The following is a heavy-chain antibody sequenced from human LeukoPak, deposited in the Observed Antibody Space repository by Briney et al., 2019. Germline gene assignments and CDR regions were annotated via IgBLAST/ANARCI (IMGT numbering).Heavy chain of an antibody. J-gene: IGHJ4*02. D-gene: IGHD3-16*01. CDR1: GFTFSSYW. Sequence: PGGSLRLSCAASGFTFSSYWMHWVRQAPGKGLEWVANIKLDGTEKYYVDSVKGRFTISRDNAKNPLYLQMNSLRAEDTAVYYCASDRFYFGVWGQGTLVTVSS. CDR2: IKLDGTEK. CDR3: ASDRFYFGV. V-gene: IGHV3-7*05.